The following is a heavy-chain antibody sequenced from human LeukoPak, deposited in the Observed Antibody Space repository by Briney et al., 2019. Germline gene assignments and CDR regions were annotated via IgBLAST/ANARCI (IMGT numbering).Heavy chain of an antibody. V-gene: IGHV3-23*01. D-gene: IGHD6-6*01. CDR2: ISGSGGST. J-gene: IGHJ3*02. Sequence: PGGSLRLSCAASGFTFSSYAMSWVRQAPGKGLEWVSAISGSGGSTYYADSVKGRFTISRDNSKNTLYLQMNSLRAEDTAVYYCASLIAARRSPGAFDIWGQGTMVTVSS. CDR1: GFTFSSYA. CDR3: ASLIAARRSPGAFDI.